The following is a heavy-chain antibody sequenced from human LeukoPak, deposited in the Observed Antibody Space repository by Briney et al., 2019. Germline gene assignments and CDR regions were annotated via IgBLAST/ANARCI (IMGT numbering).Heavy chain of an antibody. CDR2: LHYSGST. CDR1: GDSIISDANY. CDR3: ARRGSTGQLLWDY. V-gene: IGHV4-31*03. Sequence: SETLSLTCTVSGDSIISDANYWSWVRQHPGKGLEWIGYLHYSGSTFYNPSLKSRVTISVDKSKNQFSLKLSSVTAADTAVYYCARRGSTGQLLWDYWGQGTLSPSPQ. D-gene: IGHD2-2*01. J-gene: IGHJ4*02.